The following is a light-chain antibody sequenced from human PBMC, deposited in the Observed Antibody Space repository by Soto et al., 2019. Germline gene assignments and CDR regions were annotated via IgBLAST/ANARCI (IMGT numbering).Light chain of an antibody. CDR2: DAS. Sequence: DIQMTQSPSSLSASVGDRVTMTCQASQNSNNYLNWYQQKPGRAPKLLTYDASNLEAGVPSRFRGSGSGTDFTFTISRLQPEDIATYYCQQYENLPTFGQGTRLEIK. CDR1: QNSNNY. V-gene: IGKV1-33*01. J-gene: IGKJ5*01. CDR3: QQYENLPT.